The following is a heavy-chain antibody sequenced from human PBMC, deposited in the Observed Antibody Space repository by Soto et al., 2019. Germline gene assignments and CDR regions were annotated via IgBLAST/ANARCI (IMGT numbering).Heavy chain of an antibody. J-gene: IGHJ3*02. D-gene: IGHD5-12*01. V-gene: IGHV3-33*01. CDR1: GFTFSSYG. CDR2: IWYDGSNK. Sequence: LRLSCAASGFTFSSYGMHWVRQAPGKGLEWVAVIWYDGSNKYYADSVKGRFTISRDNSKNTLYLQMNSLRAEDTAVYYCARDSSISVAMDAFDIWGQGTMVTVSS. CDR3: ARDSSISVAMDAFDI.